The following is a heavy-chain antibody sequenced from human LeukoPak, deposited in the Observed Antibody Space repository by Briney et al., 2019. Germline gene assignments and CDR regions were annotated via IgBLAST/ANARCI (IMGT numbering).Heavy chain of an antibody. CDR2: IYHSGST. Sequence: SETLSLTCAVSGGSISSSNWWSWVRQPPGKGLEWIGEIYHSGSTNYNPSLKSRVTISVDKSKNQCSLNLISVTAADTAVYYCARKDFGDPRGFDYWGQGTLVTVSS. CDR1: GGSISSSNW. J-gene: IGHJ4*02. V-gene: IGHV4-4*02. CDR3: ARKDFGDPRGFDY. D-gene: IGHD4-17*01.